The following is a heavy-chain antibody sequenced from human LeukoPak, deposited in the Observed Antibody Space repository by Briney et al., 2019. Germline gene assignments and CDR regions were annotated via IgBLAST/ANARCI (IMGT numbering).Heavy chain of an antibody. J-gene: IGHJ5*02. CDR3: ARVGFSGYDS. D-gene: IGHD5-12*01. Sequence: GSLRLSCAASGFTFSSYSMNWVRQAPGKGLEYVSAITGDGSTPYYANSVKGRFTISRDNSRNTLYLQMGSLRSEDMAVYYCARVGFSGYDSWGQGTLVTVSS. CDR2: ITGDGSTP. V-gene: IGHV3-64*01. CDR1: GFTFSSYS.